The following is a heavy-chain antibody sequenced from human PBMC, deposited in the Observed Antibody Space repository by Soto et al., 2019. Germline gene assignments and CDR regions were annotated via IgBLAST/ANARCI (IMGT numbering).Heavy chain of an antibody. J-gene: IGHJ5*02. CDR2: ISWNSGSI. CDR1: GFTFGDYA. D-gene: IGHD3-22*01. Sequence: PGGSLRLSCAASGFTFGDYAMHWVRQAPGKGLEWVSGISWNSGSIGYADSVKGRFTISRDNAKNSLYLQMNSLRAEDTALYYCAKDMGSSGYYSNWFDPWGQGTLVTVSS. CDR3: AKDMGSSGYYSNWFDP. V-gene: IGHV3-9*01.